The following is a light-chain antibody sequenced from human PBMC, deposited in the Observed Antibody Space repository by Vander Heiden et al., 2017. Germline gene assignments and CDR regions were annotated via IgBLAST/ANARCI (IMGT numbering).Light chain of an antibody. J-gene: IGKJ4*01. V-gene: IGKV2-30*01. CDR3: MQGSHWPLT. Sequence: DAVMTQSRPSLPVTLGQAAAIPCRSSQSLVNSDGNTYLSWFKQRPGESARRLIYRVSDHDSGVPDRISGSGSGADFTLKISRVEAEDVGVYFCMQGSHWPLTFGGGTRVEIK. CDR1: QSLVNSDGNTY. CDR2: RVS.